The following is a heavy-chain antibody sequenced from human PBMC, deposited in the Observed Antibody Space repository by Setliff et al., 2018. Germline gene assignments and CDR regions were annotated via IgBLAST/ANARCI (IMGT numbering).Heavy chain of an antibody. D-gene: IGHD6-19*01. CDR3: ARDSRQWLEGGASGDMDI. Sequence: SVKVSCKTSGGTFSSFAVSWVRLAPGQRPEWMGRLIPFFGTTIYAQRFQGRVTITADESTATVFMELNSLRSEDTAIYYCARDSRQWLEGGASGDMDIWGQGTMVTVSS. CDR2: LIPFFGTT. V-gene: IGHV1-69*13. CDR1: GGTFSSFA. J-gene: IGHJ3*02.